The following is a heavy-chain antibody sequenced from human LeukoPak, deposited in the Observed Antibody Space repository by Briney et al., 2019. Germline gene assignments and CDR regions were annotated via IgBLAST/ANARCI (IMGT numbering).Heavy chain of an antibody. CDR2: IYYSGST. J-gene: IGHJ4*02. D-gene: IGHD3-22*01. CDR1: GGSISSSSYY. Sequence: SETLSLTCTVSGGSISSSSYYWGWIRQPPGKGLEWIGSIYYSGSTYYNPSLKSRVTISVDTSKNQFSLKLSSVTAADTAVYYCARGAVYYYDSSGYYYGLDYWGQGTLVTVSS. CDR3: ARGAVYYYDSSGYYYGLDY. V-gene: IGHV4-39*07.